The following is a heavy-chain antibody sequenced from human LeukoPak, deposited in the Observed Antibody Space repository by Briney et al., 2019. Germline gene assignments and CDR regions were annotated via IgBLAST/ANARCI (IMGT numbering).Heavy chain of an antibody. J-gene: IGHJ5*02. V-gene: IGHV1-8*03. D-gene: IGHD2-15*01. CDR2: MNPNSGNT. CDR3: ARRGKGGAPYNWFDP. Sequence: GASVKVSCKASGYTFTSYDINWVRQATGQGLEWMGWMNPNSGNTGYAQKFQGRVTITRNTSISTAYMELSSLRSEDTAVYYCARRGKGGAPYNWFDPWGQGTLVTVSS. CDR1: GYTFTSYD.